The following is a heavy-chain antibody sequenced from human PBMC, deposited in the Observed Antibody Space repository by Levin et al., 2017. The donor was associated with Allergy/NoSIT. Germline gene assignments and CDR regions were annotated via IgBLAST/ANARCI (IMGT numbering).Heavy chain of an antibody. CDR1: GGSISSYY. D-gene: IGHD6-19*01. CDR2: IYTSGST. CDR3: ARDSSSGWYDLDY. J-gene: IGHJ4*02. Sequence: PSQTLSLPCTVSGGSISSYYWSWIRPPAGKGLEWIGRIYTSGSTNYNPSLKSRVTMSVDTSKNQFSLKLSSVTAADTAVYYCARDSSSGWYDLDYWGQGTLVTVSS. V-gene: IGHV4-4*07.